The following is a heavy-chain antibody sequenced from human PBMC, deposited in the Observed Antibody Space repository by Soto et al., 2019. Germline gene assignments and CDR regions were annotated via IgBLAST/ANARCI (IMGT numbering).Heavy chain of an antibody. CDR2: IWYDGSNK. V-gene: IGHV3-33*01. D-gene: IGHD1-26*01. CDR3: AGELHSYYYYGMDV. CDR1: GFTFSSYG. Sequence: GGSLRLSCAASGFTFSSYGMHWVRQAPGKGLEWVAVIWYDGSNKYYADSVKGRFTISRDNSKNTLYLQMNSLRAEDTAVYYCAGELHSYYYYGMDVWGQGTKVTVSS. J-gene: IGHJ6*02.